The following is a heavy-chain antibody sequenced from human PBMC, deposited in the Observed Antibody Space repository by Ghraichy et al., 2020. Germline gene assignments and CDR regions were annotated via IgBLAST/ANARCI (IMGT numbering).Heavy chain of an antibody. CDR3: ARDFNYGDPSY. CDR1: GFTFSNYW. J-gene: IGHJ4*02. CDR2: IKSDGSST. V-gene: IGHV3-74*01. D-gene: IGHD4-17*01. Sequence: GGSLRLSCAASGFTFSNYWMYWVRQAPGEGLVWVSYIKSDGSSTSYADSVEGRFTTSRDNAKNKLYLQMSSLRIEDTAVYYCARDFNYGDPSYWGQGTLVTVSS.